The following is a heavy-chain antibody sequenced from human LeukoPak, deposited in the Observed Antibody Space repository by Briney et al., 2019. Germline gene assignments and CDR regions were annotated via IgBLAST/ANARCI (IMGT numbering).Heavy chain of an antibody. D-gene: IGHD4-17*01. CDR3: ARGPLRYFDY. J-gene: IGHJ4*02. V-gene: IGHV6-1*01. Sequence: SQTLSLTCAISGDSVSSNSTTWNWIRQSPSRGLEWLGRTYYRSKWYFDYAVAVKSRITIKPDTSENQFSLQLNSVTPEDTAVYYCARGPLRYFDYWGQGSLVTVSS. CDR2: TYYRSKWYF. CDR1: GDSVSSNSTT.